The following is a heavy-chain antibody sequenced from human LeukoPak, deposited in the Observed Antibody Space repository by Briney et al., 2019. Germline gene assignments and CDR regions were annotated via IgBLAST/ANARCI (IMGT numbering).Heavy chain of an antibody. D-gene: IGHD6-19*01. Sequence: SETLSLTCTVSGDSISSSTYCWGWIRQPPGKGLEWIGTIYSSGSTYYNPPLKSRVTISVDTSKNQFSLKLSSVTAADTAVCYCARRNGYINDWPNWFAPWGQGTLVTVSS. CDR3: ARRNGYINDWPNWFAP. J-gene: IGHJ5*02. CDR2: IYSSGST. V-gene: IGHV4-39*01. CDR1: GDSISSSTYC.